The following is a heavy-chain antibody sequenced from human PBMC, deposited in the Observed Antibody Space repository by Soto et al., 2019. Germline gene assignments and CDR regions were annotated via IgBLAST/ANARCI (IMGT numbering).Heavy chain of an antibody. Sequence: QVQLQESGPGLVRPSETLSLTCTVSGDSVRGGSHYWSWIRQPPGKRLEWIGYIFYTGSTNYNPSLKSRVTISVDTSKNQFSLKMTSVSAADTAVYYCARRRGSSDVFDLWGQGTMVTGSS. V-gene: IGHV4-61*01. CDR2: IFYTGST. CDR1: GDSVRGGSHY. J-gene: IGHJ3*01. CDR3: ARRRGSSDVFDL.